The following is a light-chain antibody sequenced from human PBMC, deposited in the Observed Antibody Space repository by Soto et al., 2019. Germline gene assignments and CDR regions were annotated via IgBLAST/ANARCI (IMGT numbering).Light chain of an antibody. CDR3: AAWDASLGACV. J-gene: IGLJ1*01. CDR2: YNN. V-gene: IGLV1-47*02. Sequence: QSVLTQPPSASGTAGQVVTISCSGGDSNIGSNSVYWYQHLPRMAPKLLIYYNNQRPSGVPDRFSGSRSGTSASLAIVGPVSEDEAVYYCAAWDASLGACVSGTGTKGTVL. CDR1: DSNIGSNS.